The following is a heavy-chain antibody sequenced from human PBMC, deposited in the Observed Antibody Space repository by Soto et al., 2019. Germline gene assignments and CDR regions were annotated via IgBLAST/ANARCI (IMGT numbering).Heavy chain of an antibody. CDR1: GFIFSNYV. V-gene: IGHV3-23*04. Sequence: EVQLVDSGGGLVQPGGSLRLSRAPSGFIFSNYVMSWVRQAPGKGLEWVSSISDSGGTSYYADSVKGRFTISRDNSKNTLYLQMNSLRAEDTAIYYCAKHLRALLTFDYWGQGTLVTVSS. J-gene: IGHJ4*02. D-gene: IGHD1-26*01. CDR2: ISDSGGTS. CDR3: AKHLRALLTFDY.